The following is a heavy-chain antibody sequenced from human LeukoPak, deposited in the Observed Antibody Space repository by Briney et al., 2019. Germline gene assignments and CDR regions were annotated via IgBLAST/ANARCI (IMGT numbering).Heavy chain of an antibody. CDR1: GGSFSGYY. Sequence: SETLSLTCAVYGGSFSGYYWSWIRQPPGKGLEWIGHISYSGNTNYNPSLKSRVTISVDTSKNQFSLRLSSVTAADTAVYYCARLWRGSSSGWALGYWGQGTLVTVSS. CDR3: ARLWRGSSSGWALGY. V-gene: IGHV4-59*08. D-gene: IGHD6-19*01. CDR2: ISYSGNT. J-gene: IGHJ4*02.